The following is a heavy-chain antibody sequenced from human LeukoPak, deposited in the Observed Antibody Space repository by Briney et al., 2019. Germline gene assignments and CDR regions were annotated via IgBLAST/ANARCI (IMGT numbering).Heavy chain of an antibody. J-gene: IGHJ3*01. D-gene: IGHD3-10*01. CDR1: GFTLSDYY. V-gene: IGHV3-11*04. CDR2: ISSSGSFI. CDR3: ASDVDYYTDAFDV. Sequence: GGSLRLSCAASGFTLSDYYMSWVRQAPGKGLEWVSHISSSGSFIYYADSVKGRFTISRDNAKNSLYLQMNSLRAEDTAVYYCASDVDYYTDAFDVWGQGTMVTVSS.